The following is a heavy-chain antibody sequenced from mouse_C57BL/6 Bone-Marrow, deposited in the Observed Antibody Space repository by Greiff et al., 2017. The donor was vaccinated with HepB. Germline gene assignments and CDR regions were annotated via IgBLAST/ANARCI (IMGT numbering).Heavy chain of an antibody. D-gene: IGHD1-1*01. Sequence: QVHVKQSGAELVKPGASVKLSCKASGYTFTEYTIHWVKQRSGQGLEWIGWFYPGSGSIKYNEKFKDKATLTADKSSSTVYMELSRLTSEDSAVYFCARHEDHAVVATEAMDYWGQGTSVTVSS. J-gene: IGHJ4*01. CDR2: FYPGSGSI. CDR3: ARHEDHAVVATEAMDY. CDR1: GYTFTEYT. V-gene: IGHV1-62-2*01.